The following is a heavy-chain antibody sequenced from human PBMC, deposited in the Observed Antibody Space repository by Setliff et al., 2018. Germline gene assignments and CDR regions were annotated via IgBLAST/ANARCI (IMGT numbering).Heavy chain of an antibody. V-gene: IGHV1-18*01. D-gene: IGHD3-22*01. J-gene: IGHJ4*02. CDR2: INNYSFKT. Sequence: ASVKVSCKASGYTFNNYGITWVRQAPGQGLEWMGWINNYSFKTTYSQKFLDRVTMTTVTSATTAYMELKNLRSDDTAAYYCARINFYVSSGYYYAPDFWGQGTLVTVSS. CDR1: GYTFNNYG. CDR3: ARINFYVSSGYYYAPDF.